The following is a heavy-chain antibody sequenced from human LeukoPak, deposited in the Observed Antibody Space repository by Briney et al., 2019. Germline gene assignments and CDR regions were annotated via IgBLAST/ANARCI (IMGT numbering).Heavy chain of an antibody. J-gene: IGHJ3*02. CDR2: IKQDGSEK. Sequence: GGSLRLSCAASGFTFSSYWMSWVRQAPGKGLEWVANIKQDGSEKYYVDSVKGRFSISRDNAKNSLYLQMNSLRAEDSAVYYCARFITVVTSGAIDIWGQGTMVTVSS. V-gene: IGHV3-7*05. CDR3: ARFITVVTSGAIDI. CDR1: GFTFSSYW. D-gene: IGHD4-23*01.